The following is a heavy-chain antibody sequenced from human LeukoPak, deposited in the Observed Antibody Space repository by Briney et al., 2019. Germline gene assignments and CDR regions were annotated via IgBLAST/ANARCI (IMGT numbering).Heavy chain of an antibody. CDR2: IKQDGGER. Sequence: GGSLRLSCAASGFTFSSDWMTWVRQAPGKGLEWVANIKQDGGERYYVDSVKGRFTISRDNAKNSLYLHMNSLRAEDTAIYFCVRGSSGIVVRGIAWAWFDPWGQGTLVTVSS. J-gene: IGHJ5*02. D-gene: IGHD3-10*01. CDR3: VRGSSGIVVRGIAWAWFDP. V-gene: IGHV3-7*05. CDR1: GFTFSSDW.